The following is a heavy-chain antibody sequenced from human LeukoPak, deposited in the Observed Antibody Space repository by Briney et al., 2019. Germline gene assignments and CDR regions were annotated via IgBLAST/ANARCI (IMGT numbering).Heavy chain of an antibody. CDR1: GGSISSYY. CDR3: ARDRCSSTSCSFDY. D-gene: IGHD2-2*01. Sequence: SETLSLTCTVSGGSISSYYWSWIRQPPGKGLEWIGYIYYSGSTNYNPSLKSRVTISVDTSKNQFSLKLSSVTAADTAVYYCARDRCSSTSCSFDYWGQGTLVTVSS. V-gene: IGHV4-59*01. J-gene: IGHJ4*02. CDR2: IYYSGST.